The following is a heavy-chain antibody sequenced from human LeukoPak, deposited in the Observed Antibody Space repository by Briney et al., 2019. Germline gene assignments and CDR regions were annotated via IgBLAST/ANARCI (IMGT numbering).Heavy chain of an antibody. CDR1: GGSISSYY. CDR3: ASFGGTMDY. CDR2: IYYIGST. J-gene: IGHJ4*02. V-gene: IGHV4-59*01. D-gene: IGHD3-16*01. Sequence: SETLSLTCTVSGGSISSYYWSWIRQPPGKGLEWIGYIYYIGSTNYNPSLKSRVTISVDTSKNQFSLKLSSVTAADTAVYYCASFGGTMDYWGQGTLVTVSS.